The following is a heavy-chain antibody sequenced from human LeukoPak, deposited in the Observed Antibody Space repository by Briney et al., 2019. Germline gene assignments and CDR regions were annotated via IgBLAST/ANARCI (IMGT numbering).Heavy chain of an antibody. CDR2: IYYRGST. D-gene: IGHD2-21*01. V-gene: IGHV4-59*08. CDR1: GGSMGTYY. CDR3: ARHGAIPEY. Sequence: SETLSLTCSVSGGSMGTYYWTWVRQPPGKGLEWIGYIYYRGSTNYNPSLKSRVTVSEDTAKNQFSLKLTSVTAADTAVYYCARHGAIPEYWGQGSLVIVSS. J-gene: IGHJ4*02.